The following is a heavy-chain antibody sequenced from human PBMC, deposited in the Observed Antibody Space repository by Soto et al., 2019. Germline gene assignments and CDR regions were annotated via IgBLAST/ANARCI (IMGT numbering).Heavy chain of an antibody. V-gene: IGHV3-7*01. J-gene: IGHJ5*02. CDR3: VRGGSNYAS. D-gene: IGHD4-4*01. CDR2: IKPDESEK. Sequence: GGSLRLSCTASGFTFSDSWMTWVRQAPGKGLEWVARIKPDESEKKYADSVKGRFSISRDNAKNSMYLQMDSLRGEDTAVYYCVRGGSNYASWGQGSLVTVSS. CDR1: GFTFSDSW.